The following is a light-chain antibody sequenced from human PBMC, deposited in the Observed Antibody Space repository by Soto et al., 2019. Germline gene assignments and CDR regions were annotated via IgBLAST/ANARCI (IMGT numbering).Light chain of an antibody. CDR2: KAS. J-gene: IGKJ4*01. CDR3: QQHKSYPVT. V-gene: IGKV1-5*03. CDR1: QSISSY. Sequence: DIQMTQSPSSLSASVGDRVTITCRASQSISSYLNWYQQKPGKAPKLLIYKASTLKSGVPSRFSGSGSGTEFTLTISGLQPDDFASYYCQQHKSYPVTFGGGTKVDIK.